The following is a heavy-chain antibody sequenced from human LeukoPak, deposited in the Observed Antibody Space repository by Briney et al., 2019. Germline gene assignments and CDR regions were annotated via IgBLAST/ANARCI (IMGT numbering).Heavy chain of an antibody. Sequence: GGSLRLSCAASGFTFSSYAMSWVRQAPGKGLEWVSAISGSGGSTYYADSAKGRFTISRDNSKNTLYLQMNSLRAEDTAVYYCAKLRDIVVVPAALNWFDPWGQGTLVTVSS. CDR2: ISGSGGST. CDR3: AKLRDIVVVPAALNWFDP. D-gene: IGHD2-2*01. CDR1: GFTFSSYA. J-gene: IGHJ5*02. V-gene: IGHV3-23*01.